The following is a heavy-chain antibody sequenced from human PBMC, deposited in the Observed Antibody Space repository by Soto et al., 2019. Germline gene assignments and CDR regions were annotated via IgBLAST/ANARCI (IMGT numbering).Heavy chain of an antibody. V-gene: IGHV4-59*01. Sequence: SETLSLTCTVSGGSISSYYWSWIRQPPGKGLEWIGYIYYSGSTNYNPSLKSRVTISVDTSKNQFSLKLSSVTAADTAVYYCASSRREYSGYEYFDYWGQGTLVTVSS. CDR1: GGSISSYY. CDR3: ASSRREYSGYEYFDY. J-gene: IGHJ4*02. D-gene: IGHD5-12*01. CDR2: IYYSGST.